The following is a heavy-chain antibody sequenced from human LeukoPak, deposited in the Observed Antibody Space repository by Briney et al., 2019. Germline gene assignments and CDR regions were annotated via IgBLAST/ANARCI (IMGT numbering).Heavy chain of an antibody. CDR2: ISGDGGST. V-gene: IGHV3-43*02. CDR3: ARLWSGISFDM. CDR1: GFTFDDYA. D-gene: IGHD3-3*01. Sequence: GGSLRLSCAASGFTFDDYAMHWVRQAPGKGLEWVSLISGDGGSTYYADSVKGRFTISRHNSKNSLYLQMNSLRAEDTAVYYCARLWSGISFDMWGQGTMVTVSS. J-gene: IGHJ3*02.